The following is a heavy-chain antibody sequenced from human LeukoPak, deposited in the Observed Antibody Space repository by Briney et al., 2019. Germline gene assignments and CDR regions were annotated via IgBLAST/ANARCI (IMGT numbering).Heavy chain of an antibody. Sequence: ASVKASCKASGYTFTGYYMHWVRQAPGQGLEWMGCINPNSGGTNYAQKFQGRVTMTRDTSISTAYMELSRLRSDDTAVYYCARDILWSANWFDPWGQGTLVTVSS. CDR2: INPNSGGT. V-gene: IGHV1-2*02. D-gene: IGHD3-10*01. CDR3: ARDILWSANWFDP. CDR1: GYTFTGYY. J-gene: IGHJ5*02.